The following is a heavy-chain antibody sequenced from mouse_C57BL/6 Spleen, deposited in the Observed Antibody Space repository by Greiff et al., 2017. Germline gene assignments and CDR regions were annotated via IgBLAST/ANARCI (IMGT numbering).Heavy chain of an antibody. Sequence: QVQLQQPGAELVKPGASVKLSCKASGYTFTSYWMQWVKQRPGPGLEWIGEIDPSDSYTNYNQKFKGKATLTLDTSSSTAYMPLSSLTSEDSAVYYCAIEGNFDYWGQGTTLTVSS. CDR3: AIEGNFDY. CDR1: GYTFTSYW. V-gene: IGHV1-50*01. J-gene: IGHJ2*01. CDR2: IDPSDSYT.